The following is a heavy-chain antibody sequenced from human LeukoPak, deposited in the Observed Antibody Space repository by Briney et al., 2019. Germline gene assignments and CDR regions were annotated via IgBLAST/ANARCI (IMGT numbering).Heavy chain of an antibody. D-gene: IGHD6-6*01. CDR1: GGSISSYY. J-gene: IGHJ5*02. V-gene: IGHV4-4*07. Sequence: SETLSLTCTVSGGSISSYYWSWIRQPAGKELEWIGRFHTSGSTNYNRSLKSRVTMSVDTSKNQFSLRLTSVTAADTAVYYCARGYSSSSGYNWFDPWGQGTLVTVSS. CDR2: FHTSGST. CDR3: ARGYSSSSGYNWFDP.